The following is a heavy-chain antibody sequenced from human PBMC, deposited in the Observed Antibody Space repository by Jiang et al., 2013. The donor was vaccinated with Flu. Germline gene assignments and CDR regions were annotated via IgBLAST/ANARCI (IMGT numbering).Heavy chain of an antibody. D-gene: IGHD5-18*01. Sequence: SGAEVKKPGASVKVSCKASRYSFPSYAFHWVRQAPGQSLEWMGWINTGNGYTKYSQNFQGRVTITSDTSANTVYMDLSNLKSEDTALYFCARTADDGYDMWGQGTMVTVSS. CDR1: RYSFPSYA. J-gene: IGHJ3*02. CDR3: ARTADDGYDM. V-gene: IGHV1-3*04. CDR2: INTGNGYT.